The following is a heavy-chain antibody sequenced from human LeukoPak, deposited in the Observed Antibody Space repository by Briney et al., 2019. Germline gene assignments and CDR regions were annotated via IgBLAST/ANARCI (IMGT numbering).Heavy chain of an antibody. V-gene: IGHV4-39*01. D-gene: IGHD6-19*01. CDR3: ARHGRKYGAVAGRGFDY. CDR1: GGSISSSSYY. J-gene: IGHJ4*02. Sequence: PSETLSLTCTVSGGSISSSSYYWGWIRQPPGKGLEWLGSIYYSGSTYYNPSRKSRVTISVDTSKNQFSLKLSSVTAADTAVYYRARHGRKYGAVAGRGFDYWGQGTLVTVSS. CDR2: IYYSGST.